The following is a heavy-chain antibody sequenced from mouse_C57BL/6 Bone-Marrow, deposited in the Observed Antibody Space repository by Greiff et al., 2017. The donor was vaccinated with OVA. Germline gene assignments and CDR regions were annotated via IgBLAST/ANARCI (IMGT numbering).Heavy chain of an antibody. V-gene: IGHV1-7*01. D-gene: IGHD1-1*01. CDR3: ARSPLITTVGPSDY. CDR1: GHTFTSHW. J-gene: IGHJ2*01. Sequence: VQPQQSGAEPAKPGASVKPSCKASGHTFTSHWMHWVKQRPGQGLEWIGYINPCSGYTKYNQKFKDKATLTADKSSSTAYMQLSSLTYEDSAVYYCARSPLITTVGPSDYWGQGTTLTVSS. CDR2: INPCSGYT.